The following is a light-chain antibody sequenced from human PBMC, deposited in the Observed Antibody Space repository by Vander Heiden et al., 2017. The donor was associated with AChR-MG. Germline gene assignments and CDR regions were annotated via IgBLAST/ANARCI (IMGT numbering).Light chain of an antibody. Sequence: EIVLTQSPVILSVSPGERATLSCRASQSVGSYLAWYQHKPGQAPRLLVYDVSNMATGVPARFSDSGSGTDFTLTISSLEPEDFAIYYCQQRCQRPPITFGQGTLLEIK. V-gene: IGKV3-11*01. J-gene: IGKJ5*01. CDR1: QSVGSY. CDR3: QQRCQRPPIT. CDR2: DVS.